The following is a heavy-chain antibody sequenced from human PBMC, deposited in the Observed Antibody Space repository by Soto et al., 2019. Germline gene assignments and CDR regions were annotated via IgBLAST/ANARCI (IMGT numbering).Heavy chain of an antibody. CDR1: GGSITSGDYY. D-gene: IGHD3-10*01. Sequence: TLSLTCTVSGGSITSGDYYWSWFRRPPGKGLEWIGYIYYSGSTYYNPSLKSRVTLSVDTSKNQFSLTLRSVTAADTAVYHCARDSMVRGRPTDTWGQGTQVTVSS. CDR3: ARDSMVRGRPTDT. V-gene: IGHV4-30-4*01. CDR2: IYYSGST. J-gene: IGHJ5*02.